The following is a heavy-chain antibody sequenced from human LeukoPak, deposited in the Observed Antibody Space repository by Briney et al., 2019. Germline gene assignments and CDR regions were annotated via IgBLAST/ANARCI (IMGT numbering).Heavy chain of an antibody. Sequence: PGGSLRLSCAASGFTFSSYGMHWVRQAPGKGLDWVAFIRYDGSNKYYADSVKGRFTISRDNSKNTLYLQMNSLRAEDTAVYYCPKTHSSGYLTRSPNDYWGQGTLVTVSS. V-gene: IGHV3-30*02. J-gene: IGHJ4*02. D-gene: IGHD3-22*01. CDR2: IRYDGSNK. CDR1: GFTFSSYG. CDR3: PKTHSSGYLTRSPNDY.